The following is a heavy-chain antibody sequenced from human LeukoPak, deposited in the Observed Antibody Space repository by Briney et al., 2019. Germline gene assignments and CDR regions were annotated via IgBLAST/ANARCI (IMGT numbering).Heavy chain of an antibody. D-gene: IGHD6-13*01. CDR1: GGSISSGGYY. J-gene: IGHJ4*02. V-gene: IGHV4-30-2*01. CDR2: IYHSGST. Sequence: SETLSLTCTVSGGSISSGGYYWSWIRQPPGKGLEWIGYIYHSGSTYYNPSLKSQVTISVDRSKNQFSLKLSSVTAADTAAYYCAREAIAASGIDYWGQGTLVTVSS. CDR3: AREAIAASGIDY.